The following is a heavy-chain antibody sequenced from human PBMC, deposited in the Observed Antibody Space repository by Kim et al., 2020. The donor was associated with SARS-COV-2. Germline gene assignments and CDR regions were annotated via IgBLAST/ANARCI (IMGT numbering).Heavy chain of an antibody. D-gene: IGHD3-10*01. CDR3: ARFFGSGSPTWNYFDY. V-gene: IGHV3-48*02. CDR1: GFIFSSHD. Sequence: GGSLRLSCAASGFIFSSHDMNWVRQAPGKGLEWVSYISTSSSVIYYADSVKGRFTISRDDAKTSLYLQKNSLRDDDTAVYYCARFFGSGSPTWNYFDYWGQGTLVTVSS. CDR2: ISTSSSVI. J-gene: IGHJ4*02.